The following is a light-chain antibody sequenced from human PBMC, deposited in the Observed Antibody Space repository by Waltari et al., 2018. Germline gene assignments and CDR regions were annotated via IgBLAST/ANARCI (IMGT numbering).Light chain of an antibody. CDR1: SSNIGSNV. J-gene: IGLJ2*01. CDR3: VAWDDTVNGLV. V-gene: IGLV1-44*01. CDR2: SNK. Sequence: QSVLTQPPSASGTPGQRVTISCSGSSSNIGSNVENWHRQVPGAAPTLLIYSNKQRPSGVPDRFSASKSGTSASLAISGLQSDDEADYYCVAWDDTVNGLVFGAGTKLTVL.